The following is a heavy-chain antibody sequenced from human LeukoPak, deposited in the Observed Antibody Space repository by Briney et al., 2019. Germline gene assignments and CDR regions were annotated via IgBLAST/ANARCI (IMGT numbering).Heavy chain of an antibody. CDR3: GRIAISANNGMDV. D-gene: IGHD1/OR15-1a*01. V-gene: IGHV3-72*01. CDR1: GFKFSDHY. CDR2: SRNKASSYTT. Sequence: PGGSQRLSCAASGFKFSDHYIDWVRQAPGKGLEWVGRSRNKASSYTTEYAASVEGRFTISRDVSESSLYLKMNSLRTEDTAVYYCGRIAISANNGMDVWGQGTTVTVSS. J-gene: IGHJ6*02.